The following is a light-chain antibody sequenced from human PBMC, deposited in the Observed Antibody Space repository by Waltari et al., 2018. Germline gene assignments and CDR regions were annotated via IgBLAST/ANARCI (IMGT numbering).Light chain of an antibody. CDR2: EDN. CDR1: SDSIASNY. CDR3: QSYDSDEGVV. J-gene: IGLJ2*01. V-gene: IGLV6-57*03. Sequence: SLLTQHHSVSESPGKTVTISCTRTSDSIASNYVQWYQQRPGSAPTTLIFEDNQRPSGVPDRFSGSIDSSSNSASLTISGLKTEDEALYYCQSYDSDEGVVFGGGTKLTVL.